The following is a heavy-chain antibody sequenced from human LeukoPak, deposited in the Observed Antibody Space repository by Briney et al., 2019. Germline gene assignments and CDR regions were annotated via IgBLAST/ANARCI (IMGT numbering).Heavy chain of an antibody. CDR2: IYYSGST. CDR3: ARTGSSSGWLILALIDY. D-gene: IGHD6-19*01. J-gene: IGHJ4*02. V-gene: IGHV4-39*07. CDR1: GGSISSSSYY. Sequence: SETLSLTCTVSGGSISSSSYYWGWIRQPPGKGLEWIGSIYYSGSTYYNPSLKSRVTISVDTSKNQFSLKLSSVTAADTAVYYCARTGSSSGWLILALIDYWGQGTLVTVSS.